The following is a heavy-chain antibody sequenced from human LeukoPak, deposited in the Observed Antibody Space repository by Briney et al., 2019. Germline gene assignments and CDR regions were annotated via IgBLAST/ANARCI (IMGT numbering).Heavy chain of an antibody. CDR2: ISYDGSNK. CDR3: AQKGGTDH. CDR1: GVIFSSYA. Sequence: QAGGSLRLSCAASGVIFSSYAMHWVRQAPGKGLEWVAVISYDGSNKYYADSVKGRFTISRNNAKNSLYLQMNSLRVEDTAIYYCAQKGGTDHWGQGTLVTVSS. J-gene: IGHJ4*02. V-gene: IGHV3-30-3*01. D-gene: IGHD2-15*01.